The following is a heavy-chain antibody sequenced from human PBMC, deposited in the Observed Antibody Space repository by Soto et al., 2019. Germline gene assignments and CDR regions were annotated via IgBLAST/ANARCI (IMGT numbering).Heavy chain of an antibody. CDR2: ISNNVGST. Sequence: GGSLRLSCSASGFTFSTYAMHWVRKDPGKGLEYFSAISNNVGSTYYADTVKGRFTISRDNSNNTLYLQMSSLRTADTAIYYCVKGGITMVRGFLFASWGQGTPVTVSS. CDR3: VKGGITMVRGFLFAS. CDR1: GFTFSTYA. J-gene: IGHJ5*01. V-gene: IGHV3-64D*06. D-gene: IGHD3-10*01.